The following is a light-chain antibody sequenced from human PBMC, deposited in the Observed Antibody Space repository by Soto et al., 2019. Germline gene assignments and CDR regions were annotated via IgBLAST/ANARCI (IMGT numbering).Light chain of an antibody. CDR2: GAS. Sequence: EVVLTQSPGTRSLSPGERATLSCRASQSVSSSYLAWYQQKPGQAPRLLIYGASSRATGIPDRFSGSGSGTDFTLTISRLEPEDFAVYYCHQYGSSSWTFGQGTKVDIK. J-gene: IGKJ1*01. V-gene: IGKV3-20*01. CDR3: HQYGSSSWT. CDR1: QSVSSSY.